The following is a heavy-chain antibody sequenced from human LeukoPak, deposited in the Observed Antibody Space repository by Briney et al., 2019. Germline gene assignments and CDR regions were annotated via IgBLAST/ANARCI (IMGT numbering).Heavy chain of an antibody. CDR3: ARDQYSYAHAAH. J-gene: IGHJ4*02. CDR2: IYSGGTT. D-gene: IGHD5-18*01. Sequence: GGSLRLSCAASGFTFDDYGMSWVRQAPGKGLEWVSVIYSGGTTYYADSVKGRFTISRDNSKNTLHLQMNSLRAEDTAVYCCARDQYSYAHAAHWGQGTLVTVSS. V-gene: IGHV3-66*01. CDR1: GFTFDDYG.